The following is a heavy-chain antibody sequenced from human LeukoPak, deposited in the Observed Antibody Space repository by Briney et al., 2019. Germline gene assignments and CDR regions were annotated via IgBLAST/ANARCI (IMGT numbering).Heavy chain of an antibody. V-gene: IGHV3-21*01. Sequence: GGSLRLSCAASGFTFSSYSMNWVCQAPGKGLEWVSSISSSSSYIYYADSVKGRFTISRDNAKNSLYLQMNSLRAEDTAVYYCARGPGIAAAGTHWFDPWGQGTLVTVSS. D-gene: IGHD6-13*01. CDR3: ARGPGIAAAGTHWFDP. CDR1: GFTFSSYS. CDR2: ISSSSSYI. J-gene: IGHJ5*02.